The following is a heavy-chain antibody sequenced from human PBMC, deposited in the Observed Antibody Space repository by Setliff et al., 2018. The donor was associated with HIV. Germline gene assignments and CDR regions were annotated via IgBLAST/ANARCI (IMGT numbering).Heavy chain of an antibody. J-gene: IGHJ3*02. CDR2: INPSDGIP. CDR1: GFRFSRHY. V-gene: IGHV1-46*01. D-gene: IGHD3-16*01. Sequence: SVKVSCKASGFRFSRHYMHWVRQAPGEGLEWVAMINPSDGIPSYAQKFQDRVVVTRDTSRSIVYMELSSLLSEDTAVYFCTRAFHPMIPEAFDIWGLGTLVTVSS. CDR3: TRAFHPMIPEAFDI.